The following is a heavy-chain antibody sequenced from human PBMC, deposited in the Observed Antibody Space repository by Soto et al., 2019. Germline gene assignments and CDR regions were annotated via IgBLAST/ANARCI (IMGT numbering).Heavy chain of an antibody. CDR1: GGSISSYY. CDR2: IYYSGST. D-gene: IGHD3-16*02. CDR3: ARDGGRSYQAFYFDY. J-gene: IGHJ4*02. V-gene: IGHV4-59*01. Sequence: SETLSLTCTVSGGSISSYYWSWIRQPPGKGLEWIGYIYYSGSTNYNPSLKSRVTISVDTSKNQFSLKLSSVTAADTAVYYCARDGGRSYQAFYFDYWGQGTLVTVSS.